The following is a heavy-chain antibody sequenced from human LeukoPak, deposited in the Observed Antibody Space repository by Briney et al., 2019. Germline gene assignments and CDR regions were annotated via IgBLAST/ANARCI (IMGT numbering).Heavy chain of an antibody. J-gene: IGHJ4*02. Sequence: GGGLRVSCAASVFTLISYSMKWVPQAPRERREGVSSIRSSISYIYYADSVKGRFTISRDTAKNSLYLQINTVMSDDTAAYYYPRVGAFGVVIPSSIDYWGEGRLVTVSS. D-gene: IGHD3-3*01. CDR3: PRVGAFGVVIPSSIDY. CDR1: VFTLISYS. CDR2: IRSSISYI. V-gene: IGHV3-21*03.